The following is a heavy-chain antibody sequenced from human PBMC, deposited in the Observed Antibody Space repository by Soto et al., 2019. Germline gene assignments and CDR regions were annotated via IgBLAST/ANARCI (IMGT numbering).Heavy chain of an antibody. CDR1: GYTFTSYY. J-gene: IGHJ4*02. CDR3: AIDVRVVVTVGYFYY. V-gene: IGHV1-46*01. D-gene: IGHD2-21*02. Sequence: ASVKVSCKASGYTFTSYYMHWVRQAPGQGLEWMGIINPSGGSTSYAQKFQGRVTMTRDTSTSTVYMELSSLRSEDTAVYYCAIDVRVVVTVGYFYYWGQGTLVTVSS. CDR2: INPSGGST.